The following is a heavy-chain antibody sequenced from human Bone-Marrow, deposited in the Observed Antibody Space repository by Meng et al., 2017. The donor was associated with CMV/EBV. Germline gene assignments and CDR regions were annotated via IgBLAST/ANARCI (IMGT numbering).Heavy chain of an antibody. CDR2: ISVYNGNT. V-gene: IGHV1-18*01. CDR1: GYSFTSYG. Sequence: ASVKVSCKASGYSFTSYGISWVRQAPGQGLEWMGWISVYNGNTNYAQKLQGRVTMTTDTSTSTAYVELRSLRSDDTAVYYCARDMRGSSTRWIIVYFDYWGQGTLVTVSS. CDR3: ARDMRGSSTRWIIVYFDY. J-gene: IGHJ4*02. D-gene: IGHD2-2*01.